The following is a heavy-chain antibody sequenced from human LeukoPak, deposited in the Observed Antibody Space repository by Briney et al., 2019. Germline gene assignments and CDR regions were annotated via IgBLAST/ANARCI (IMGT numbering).Heavy chain of an antibody. D-gene: IGHD3-22*01. J-gene: IGHJ4*02. CDR3: ARDLEYDSSGYYANTFDY. CDR1: GYTFTSYY. CDR2: INPSGGST. V-gene: IGHV1-46*01. Sequence: GASVKVSCKASGYTFTSYYMHWVRQAPGQGLGWMGIINPSGGSTSYAQKFQGRVTMTRDMSTSTVYMELRSLRSEDTAVYYCARDLEYDSSGYYANTFDYWGQGTLVTVSS.